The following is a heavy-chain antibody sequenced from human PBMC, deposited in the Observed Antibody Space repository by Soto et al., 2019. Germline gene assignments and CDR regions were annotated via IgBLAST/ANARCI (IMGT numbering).Heavy chain of an antibody. J-gene: IGHJ4*02. CDR3: VRDSRSGYRSFEY. V-gene: IGHV1-18*01. CDR1: GYTFTSYG. D-gene: IGHD3-22*01. CDR2: ISAYDGNT. Sequence: ASVKVSCKASGYTFTSYGISWVRQAPGQGLEWMGWISAYDGNTNYAQKLQGRVTMTTDTSTSTAYMELRSLRSDDTAVYYCVRDSRSGYRSFEYWCLGALVTVS.